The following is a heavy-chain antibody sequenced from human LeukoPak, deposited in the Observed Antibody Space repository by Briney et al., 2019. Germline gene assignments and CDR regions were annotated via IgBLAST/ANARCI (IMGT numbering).Heavy chain of an antibody. CDR3: ARDRNWNPYYYYGMDV. CDR2: IIPILGIA. V-gene: IGHV1-69*04. D-gene: IGHD1-1*01. CDR1: GGTFSSYA. J-gene: IGHJ6*02. Sequence: SVKVSCKASGGTFSSYAISWVRQAPGQGLEWMGRIIPILGIANYAQKFQGRVTITADKSTSTAYMELSRLRSDDTAVYYCARDRNWNPYYYYGMDVWGQGTTVTVSS.